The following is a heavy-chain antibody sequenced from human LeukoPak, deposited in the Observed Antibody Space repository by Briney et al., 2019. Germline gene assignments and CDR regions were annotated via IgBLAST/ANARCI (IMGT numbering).Heavy chain of an antibody. CDR3: ARGRDSSSSLGYYYYYMDV. Sequence: PSETLSLTCAVYGGSFRGYYWSWIRQPPGKGLEWIGEINHSGSTNYNPSLKSRVTISVDTSKNQFSLKLSSVTAADTAVYYCARGRDSSSSLGYYYYYMDVWGKGTTVTVSS. J-gene: IGHJ6*03. D-gene: IGHD6-6*01. CDR2: INHSGST. CDR1: GGSFRGYY. V-gene: IGHV4-34*01.